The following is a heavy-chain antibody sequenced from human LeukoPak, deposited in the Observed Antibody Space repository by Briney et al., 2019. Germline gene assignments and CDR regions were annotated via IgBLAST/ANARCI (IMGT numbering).Heavy chain of an antibody. CDR3: ARSSWNSQYYYYYGMDV. V-gene: IGHV3-23*01. Sequence: GGSLRLSCAASGFTFSNYAMTWVRQAPGKGLEWVSAISGSGGSTYYADSVKGRFTISRDNSKNTLYLQVNSLRAEDTAVYYCARSSWNSQYYYYYGMDVWGHGTTVTVSS. CDR2: ISGSGGST. J-gene: IGHJ6*02. D-gene: IGHD1-7*01. CDR1: GFTFSNYA.